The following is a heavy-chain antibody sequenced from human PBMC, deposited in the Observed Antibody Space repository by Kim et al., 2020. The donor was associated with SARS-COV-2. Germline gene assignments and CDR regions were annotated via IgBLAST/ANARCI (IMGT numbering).Heavy chain of an antibody. CDR1: GYTFTSYA. CDR2: INTNTGNP. CDR3: ARDPRYYGSGSAGWFDP. D-gene: IGHD3-10*01. V-gene: IGHV7-4-1*02. J-gene: IGHJ5*02. Sequence: ASVKVSCKASGYTFTSYAMNWVRQAPGQGLEWMGWINTNTGNPTYAQGFTGRFVFSLDTSVSTAYLQISSLKAEDTAVYYCARDPRYYGSGSAGWFDPWGQGTLVTVSS.